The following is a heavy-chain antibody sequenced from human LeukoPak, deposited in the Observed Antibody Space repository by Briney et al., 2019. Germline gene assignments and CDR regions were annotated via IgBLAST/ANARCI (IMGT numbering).Heavy chain of an antibody. V-gene: IGHV1-46*01. CDR1: GYTFTSYY. CDR2: INPSGGST. Sequence: ASVKVSCKASGYTFTSYYMHWVRQAPGQGLEWMGIINPSGGSTSYAQKFQGRVTMTRDTSTSTVYMELSSLRSEDTAVYYCARGGSIAARGAYWFDPWGQGTLVTVSS. D-gene: IGHD6-6*01. CDR3: ARGGSIAARGAYWFDP. J-gene: IGHJ5*02.